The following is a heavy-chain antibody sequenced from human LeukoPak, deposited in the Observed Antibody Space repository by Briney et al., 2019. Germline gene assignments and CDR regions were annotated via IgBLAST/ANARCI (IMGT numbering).Heavy chain of an antibody. Sequence: SQTLSLTCTVSGGSIISDHSYEKSYWTWIRQPAGQGLEWIGRVFSDGGTNFNPSLQSRLTISLDTSKNQFSLSLSSVTAADMAIYYCARDRAYDYDIRLESWGQGILVTVSS. CDR2: VFSDGGT. J-gene: IGHJ4*02. D-gene: IGHD3-9*01. CDR3: ARDRAYDYDIRLES. V-gene: IGHV4-61*02. CDR1: GGSIISDHSYEKSY.